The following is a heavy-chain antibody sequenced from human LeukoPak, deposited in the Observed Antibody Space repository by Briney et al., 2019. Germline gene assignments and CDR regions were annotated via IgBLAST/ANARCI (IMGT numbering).Heavy chain of an antibody. CDR2: INPSGGST. V-gene: IGHV1-46*01. CDR1: GYTFTTYY. J-gene: IGHJ6*02. Sequence: ASVKVSCKASGYTFTTYYIHWVRQAPGQGLEWMGIINPSGGSTNYAQKFQGRVTMTRDTSTSTVYLELSSLRSEDTAVYYCTRGGEYSASPGVYWGQGTTVTVSS. D-gene: IGHD6-6*01. CDR3: TRGGEYSASPGVY.